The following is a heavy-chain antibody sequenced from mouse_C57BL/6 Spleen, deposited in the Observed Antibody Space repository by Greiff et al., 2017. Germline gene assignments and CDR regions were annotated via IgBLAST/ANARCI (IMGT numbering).Heavy chain of an antibody. J-gene: IGHJ4*01. V-gene: IGHV1-54*01. Sequence: QVQLQQSGAELVRPGTSVKVSCKASGYAFTNSLIEWVKQRPGQGLEWIGVINPGSGGTNYNEKFKGKATLTADKSSSPAYMQLSSLTSEDSAVYFCASFDYDDARRRHYSMDYWGQGTSVTVSA. CDR3: ASFDYDDARRRHYSMDY. CDR1: GYAFTNSL. CDR2: INPGSGGT. D-gene: IGHD2-4*01.